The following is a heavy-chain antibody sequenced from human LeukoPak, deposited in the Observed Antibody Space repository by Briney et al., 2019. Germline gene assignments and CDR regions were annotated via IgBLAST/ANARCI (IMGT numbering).Heavy chain of an antibody. Sequence: ASVKVSCKASGGTFSSYAISWVRQAPGQGLEWMGGIIPIFGTANYAQKFQGRVTITADKSTSTVYMELSSLRSEDTAVYYCARVRYDSSGYPNWFDPWGQGTLVTVSS. D-gene: IGHD3-22*01. J-gene: IGHJ5*02. CDR2: IIPIFGTA. CDR3: ARVRYDSSGYPNWFDP. V-gene: IGHV1-69*06. CDR1: GGTFSSYA.